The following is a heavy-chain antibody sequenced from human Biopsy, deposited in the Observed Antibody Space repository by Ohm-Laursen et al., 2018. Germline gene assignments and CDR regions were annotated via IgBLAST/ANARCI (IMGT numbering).Heavy chain of an antibody. CDR1: GYTFNTYD. CDR2: MNPNSGNT. CDR3: AREGAFGDTDAYYGLDV. V-gene: IGHV1-8*01. J-gene: IGHJ6*02. Sequence: ASVKVSCKASGYTFNTYDINWVRQAAGQGPEWMGWMNPNSGNTGFAQKFQGRITMTRSTSITTAYMELTNLRSEDTAVYYCAREGAFGDTDAYYGLDVWGLGTTVTVS. D-gene: IGHD3-16*01.